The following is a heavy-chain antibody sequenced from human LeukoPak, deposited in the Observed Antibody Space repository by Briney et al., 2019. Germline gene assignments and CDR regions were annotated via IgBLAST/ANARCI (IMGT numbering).Heavy chain of an antibody. CDR2: IYDSGST. V-gene: IGHV4-59*01. CDR1: GGSISSYY. CDR3: ASGPGGDDYYYNYGMDV. D-gene: IGHD2-21*02. J-gene: IGHJ6*02. Sequence: SETLSLTCTVSGGSISSYYWSWIRQPPGKGLEWIGYIYDSGSTNYNPSLKSRVTISVDTSKNQFSLKLSSVTAADTAVYYCASGPGGDDYYYNYGMDVWGQGTTVTVSS.